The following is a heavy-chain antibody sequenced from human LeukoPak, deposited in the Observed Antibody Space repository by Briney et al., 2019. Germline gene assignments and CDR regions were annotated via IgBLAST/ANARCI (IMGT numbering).Heavy chain of an antibody. CDR3: AGVAIYDSSGYYSVDYYYMDV. CDR1: GGTFSSYA. CDR2: IIPIFGTA. V-gene: IGHV1-69*13. J-gene: IGHJ6*03. D-gene: IGHD3-22*01. Sequence: SVKVSCKASGGTFSSYAISWVRQAPGQGLEWMGGIIPIFGTANYAQKFQGRVTITADESTSTAYMELSSLRSEDTAVYYCAGVAIYDSSGYYSVDYYYMDVWGKGTTVTVSS.